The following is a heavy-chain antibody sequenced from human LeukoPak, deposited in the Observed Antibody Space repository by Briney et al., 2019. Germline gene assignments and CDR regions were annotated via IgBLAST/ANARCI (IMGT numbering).Heavy chain of an antibody. Sequence: GGSLRLSCAASGFTFASYSMNWVRQAPGKGLGWVSSISGDSTYIYNAGSVKGRFTISRDNAQASLYLQMFSLRADDTAVYYCARVSGRLERQSDLDYWGQGTLVIVSS. CDR2: ISGDSTYI. J-gene: IGHJ4*02. D-gene: IGHD1-1*01. CDR3: ARVSGRLERQSDLDY. V-gene: IGHV3-21*01. CDR1: GFTFASYS.